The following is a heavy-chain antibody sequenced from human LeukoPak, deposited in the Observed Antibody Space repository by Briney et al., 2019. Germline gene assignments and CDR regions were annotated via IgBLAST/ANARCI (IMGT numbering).Heavy chain of an antibody. CDR1: GFTFSSYS. J-gene: IGHJ4*02. Sequence: PGGSLRLSCAASGFTFSSYSITWVRQAPGKGLEWVSSITSSTNYIYYADSVKGRFTISRDNAKNSLYLQMNSLRAEDTAVYYCATDAGSSGFPRAGVDYWGQGTLVTVSS. D-gene: IGHD3-22*01. CDR2: ITSSTNYI. CDR3: ATDAGSSGFPRAGVDY. V-gene: IGHV3-21*01.